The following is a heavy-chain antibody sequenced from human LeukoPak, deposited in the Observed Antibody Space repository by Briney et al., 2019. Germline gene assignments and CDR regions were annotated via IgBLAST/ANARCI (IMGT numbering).Heavy chain of an antibody. CDR2: SNSDGSVR. V-gene: IGHV3-74*01. CDR3: ARDPSVNNAIGYNWFDH. J-gene: IGHJ5*02. Sequence: GESLRLSCAASGFGFSSHWMHWVRQAPGKGLVWVSRSNSDGSVRNYADSVEGRFIISRDNAKNTLYLQMNNLGAEDTAVYFCARDPSVNNAIGYNWFDHWGQGALVTVSS. D-gene: IGHD2/OR15-2a*01. CDR1: GFGFSSHW.